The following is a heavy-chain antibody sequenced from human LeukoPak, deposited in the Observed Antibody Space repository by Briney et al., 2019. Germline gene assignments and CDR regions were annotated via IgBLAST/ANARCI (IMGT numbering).Heavy chain of an antibody. J-gene: IGHJ6*04. CDR1: GGSIGSYY. CDR3: ARVAAPGFEVDV. Sequence: SETLSLTCTVSGGSIGSYYWSWIRQPPGKGLEWIGYIYYSGSTNYNPSLKSRVTISVDTSKNQFSLKLSSVTAADTAVYYCARVAAPGFEVDVWGKGTTVTVSS. D-gene: IGHD6-6*01. CDR2: IYYSGST. V-gene: IGHV4-59*01.